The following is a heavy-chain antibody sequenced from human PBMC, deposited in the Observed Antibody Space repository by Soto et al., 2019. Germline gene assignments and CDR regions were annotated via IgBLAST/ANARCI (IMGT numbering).Heavy chain of an antibody. D-gene: IGHD1-26*01. V-gene: IGHV1-69*06. J-gene: IGHJ4*02. Sequence: QVQLVQSGAEVKKPGSSVKVSCKTSGGTFSTYSIVWVRQAPGEGLEWMGGIIPIFGTANYAQKCQDRGTITADKSTNTAFMELSSLKSEDTAMYYCASSSGNNYGVGTNYYFDYWGQGTLVTVSS. CDR2: IIPIFGTA. CDR1: GGTFSTYS. CDR3: ASSSGNNYGVGTNYYFDY.